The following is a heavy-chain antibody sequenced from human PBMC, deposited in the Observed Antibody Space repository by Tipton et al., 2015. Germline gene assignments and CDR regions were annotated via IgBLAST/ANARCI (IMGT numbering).Heavy chain of an antibody. CDR3: ARVRRNDFYGLDV. J-gene: IGHJ6*02. CDR2: IYYSGNT. V-gene: IGHV4-61*01. Sequence: TLSLTCTVSGGSVSSGSYYWSWVRQPPWKELEWIGHIYYSGNTNYNPSLKSRVTMSVATSKNLFSLNLRTVTAADTAVYYCARVRRNDFYGLDVWGQGTTATVSS. CDR1: GGSVSSGSYY.